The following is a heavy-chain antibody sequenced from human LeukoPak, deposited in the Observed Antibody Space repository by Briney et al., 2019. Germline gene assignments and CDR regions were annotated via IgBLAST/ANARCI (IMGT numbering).Heavy chain of an antibody. D-gene: IGHD2-8*01. J-gene: IGHJ6*02. Sequence: ASVTVSCKASGYTFTSYGISWVRQAPGQGLEWMGWISAYNGNTNYAQKLQGRVTMTTDTSTSTAYMELRSLRSDDTAVYYCARDHYLEWGYGMDVWGQGTTVTVSS. CDR3: ARDHYLEWGYGMDV. CDR1: GYTFTSYG. V-gene: IGHV1-18*01. CDR2: ISAYNGNT.